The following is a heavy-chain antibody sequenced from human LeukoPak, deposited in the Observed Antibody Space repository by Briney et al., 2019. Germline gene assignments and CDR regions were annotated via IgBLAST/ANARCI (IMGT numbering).Heavy chain of an antibody. CDR1: GFTFSDYY. CDR3: ATSMDCSSTSCDRVNYYYYGMDV. V-gene: IGHV3-11*01. D-gene: IGHD2-2*01. J-gene: IGHJ6*02. Sequence: PGGSLRLSCAASGFTFSDYYMSWIRQAPGKGLEWVSYISSSGSTIYYADSVKGRFTISRDNAKNSLYLQMNSLRAEDTAVYYCATSMDCSSTSCDRVNYYYYGMDVWGQGTTVTVSS. CDR2: ISSSGSTI.